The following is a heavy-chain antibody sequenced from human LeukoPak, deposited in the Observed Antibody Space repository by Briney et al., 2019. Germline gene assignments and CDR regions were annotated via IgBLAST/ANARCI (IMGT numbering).Heavy chain of an antibody. CDR2: IKQDGSEK. V-gene: IGHV3-7*01. CDR1: GFTFSSYE. CDR3: ARLARSYDILTGYYTWNWFDP. J-gene: IGHJ5*02. Sequence: PGGSLRLSCAASGFTFSSYEMNWVRQAPGKGLEWVANIKQDGSEKYYVDSVKGRFTISRDNAKNSLYLQMNSLRAEDTAVYYCARLARSYDILTGYYTWNWFDPWGQGTLVTVSS. D-gene: IGHD3-9*01.